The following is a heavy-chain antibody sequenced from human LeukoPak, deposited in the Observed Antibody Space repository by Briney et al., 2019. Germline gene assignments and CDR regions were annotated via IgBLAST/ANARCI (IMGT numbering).Heavy chain of an antibody. D-gene: IGHD3-22*01. CDR3: ARQEEIVVVNWFDP. CDR1: RFTFSNYA. CDR2: ISYDGSNK. Sequence: PGRSLRLSCAASRFTFSNYAMHWVRQAPGKGLEWVAVISYDGSNKYYADSVKGRFTISRGISKNTLYLQMNSLRAEDTAVYYCARQEEIVVVNWFDPWGQGTLVTVSS. V-gene: IGHV3-30-3*01. J-gene: IGHJ5*02.